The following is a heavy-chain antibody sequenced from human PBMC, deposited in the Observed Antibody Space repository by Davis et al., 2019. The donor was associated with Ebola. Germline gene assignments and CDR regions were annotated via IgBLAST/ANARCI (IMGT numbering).Heavy chain of an antibody. CDR1: GFTFDDYA. D-gene: IGHD5-24*01. CDR2: INWKSDNI. V-gene: IGHV3-9*01. CDR3: AKKSWPEFDP. J-gene: IGHJ5*02. Sequence: SLKISCAASGFTFDDYAMHWVRHAPGKGLEWVSGINWKSDNIGYADSVKGRFTISRDNSKNTLYLQMNSLRAEDTAVYYCAKKSWPEFDPWGQGTLVTVSS.